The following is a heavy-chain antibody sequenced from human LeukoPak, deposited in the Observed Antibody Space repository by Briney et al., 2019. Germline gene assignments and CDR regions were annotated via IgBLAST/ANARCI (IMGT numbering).Heavy chain of an antibody. CDR2: IYYSGST. CDR3: ARHIEYCSGGSCSYYFDY. CDR1: GGSISSSSYS. Sequence: SETLSLTCTVSGGSISSSSYSWGWIRQPPGKGLEWIGSIYYSGSTYYNPSLKSRVTISVDTSKNQFSLKLSSVTAADTAVYYCARHIEYCSGGSCSYYFDYWGQGTLVTVSS. V-gene: IGHV4-39*01. D-gene: IGHD2-15*01. J-gene: IGHJ4*02.